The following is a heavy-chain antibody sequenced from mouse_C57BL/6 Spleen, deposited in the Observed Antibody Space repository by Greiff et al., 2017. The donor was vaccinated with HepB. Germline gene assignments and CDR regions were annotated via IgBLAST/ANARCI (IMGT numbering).Heavy chain of an antibody. J-gene: IGHJ2*01. CDR1: GYTFTSYT. D-gene: IGHD3-2*02. CDR3: ARKAAQAYYFDY. V-gene: IGHV1-4*01. Sequence: VQLQQSGAELARPGASVKMSCKASGYTFTSYTMHWVKQRPGQGLEWIGYINPSSGYTKYNQKFKEKATLTADKSSSTAYMQLSSLTSEDSAVYYCARKAAQAYYFDYWGQGTTLTVSS. CDR2: INPSSGYT.